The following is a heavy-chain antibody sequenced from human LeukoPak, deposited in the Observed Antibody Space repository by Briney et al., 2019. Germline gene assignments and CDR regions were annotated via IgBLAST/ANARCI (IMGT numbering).Heavy chain of an antibody. J-gene: IGHJ6*02. CDR1: GFTFSSYS. CDR2: ISSSSSYI. CDR3: ARATGVVVIGYYYYGMDV. V-gene: IGHV3-21*01. D-gene: IGHD3-22*01. Sequence: GGSLRLSCAASGFTFSSYSMNWVRQAPGKGLEWVSSISSSSSYIYYADSAKGRFTISRDNAKNSLYLQMNSLRAEDTAVYYCARATGVVVIGYYYYGMDVWGQGTTVTVSS.